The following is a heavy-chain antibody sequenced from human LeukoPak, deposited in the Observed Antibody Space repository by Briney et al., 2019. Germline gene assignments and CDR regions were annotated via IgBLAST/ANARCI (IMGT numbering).Heavy chain of an antibody. CDR3: ARVSAAGPNDY. CDR2: ISSSSSTI. V-gene: IGHV3-48*01. J-gene: IGHJ4*02. D-gene: IGHD6-13*01. Sequence: PGGSLRLSCAASGFTFSSDNMNWVRQAPGKGLEWVSYISSSSSTIYYADSVKGRFTISRDTAKNSLYLQMNSLRAEDTAVYYCARVSAAGPNDYWGQGTLVTVSS. CDR1: GFTFSSDN.